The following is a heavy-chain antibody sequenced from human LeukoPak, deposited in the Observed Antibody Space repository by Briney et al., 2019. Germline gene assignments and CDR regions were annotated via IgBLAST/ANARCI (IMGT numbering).Heavy chain of an antibody. Sequence: PGGSLSLSCAASGFTFSTYWMHWVRQAPGKGLVWVSRIKYDGSFTNYADSVKGRFTISRDNAKNTLHLQMNSLRAEDTAVYYCARSGYLTKWGPGTLVTVSS. CDR1: GFTFSTYW. CDR2: IKYDGSFT. CDR3: ARSGYLTK. D-gene: IGHD5-12*01. V-gene: IGHV3-74*01. J-gene: IGHJ4*02.